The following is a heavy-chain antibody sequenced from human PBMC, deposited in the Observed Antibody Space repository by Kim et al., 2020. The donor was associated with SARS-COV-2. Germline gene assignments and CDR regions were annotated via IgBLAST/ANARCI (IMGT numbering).Heavy chain of an antibody. CDR1: GYSFTSYW. Sequence: GESLTISCKGSGYSFTSYWIGWVRQMPGKGLEWMGIIYPGDSDTRYSPSFQGQVTISADKSISTAYVQWSSLKASDTAMYYCARLGGATVTSTGVDYWGQGTLVTVSS. J-gene: IGHJ4*02. CDR2: IYPGDSDT. CDR3: ARLGGATVTSTGVDY. D-gene: IGHD4-17*01. V-gene: IGHV5-51*01.